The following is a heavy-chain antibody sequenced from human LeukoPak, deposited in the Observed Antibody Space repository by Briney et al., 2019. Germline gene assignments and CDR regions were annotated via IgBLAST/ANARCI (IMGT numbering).Heavy chain of an antibody. CDR1: GFTFRSYA. CDR2: MSSDSSFI. V-gene: IGHV3-21*05. Sequence: GGSLRLSCVASGFTFRSYAMNWVRQAPGKGLEWVSYMSSDSSFINYADSVKGRFTISRDNAKNSLFLQMDSPRADDTAVHYCARGEVATTYYYGMDVWGQGTTVTVSS. J-gene: IGHJ6*02. D-gene: IGHD5-12*01. CDR3: ARGEVATTYYYGMDV.